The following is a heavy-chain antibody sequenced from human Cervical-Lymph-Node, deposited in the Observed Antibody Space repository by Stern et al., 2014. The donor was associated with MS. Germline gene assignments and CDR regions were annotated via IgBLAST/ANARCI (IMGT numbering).Heavy chain of an antibody. Sequence: QVQLVESGPGLVKPSQTLSLTCTVSGGSISSGSYYWSWIRQPAGKGLEWIGRIYTSGSTNYNPSLKSRVTISVDTSKNQFSLKLSSVTAADTAVYYCARVMGVSHYGMDVWGQGTTVTVSS. D-gene: IGHD1-26*01. J-gene: IGHJ6*02. V-gene: IGHV4-61*02. CDR2: IYTSGST. CDR1: GGSISSGSYY. CDR3: ARVMGVSHYGMDV.